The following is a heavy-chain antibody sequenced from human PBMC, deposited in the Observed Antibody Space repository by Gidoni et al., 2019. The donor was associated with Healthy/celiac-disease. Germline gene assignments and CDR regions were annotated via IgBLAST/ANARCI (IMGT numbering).Heavy chain of an antibody. D-gene: IGHD2-21*01. Sequence: QVQLVESGGGVVQPGRSLRLSCAASGFTFSSYAMHWVRQAPGKGLEWVAVISYDGSNKYYADSVKGRFTISRDNSKNTLYLQMNSLRAEDTAVYYCARDGSNTRVEMAILDYWGQGTLVTVSS. CDR1: GFTFSSYA. CDR3: ARDGSNTRVEMAILDY. V-gene: IGHV3-30-3*01. CDR2: ISYDGSNK. J-gene: IGHJ4*02.